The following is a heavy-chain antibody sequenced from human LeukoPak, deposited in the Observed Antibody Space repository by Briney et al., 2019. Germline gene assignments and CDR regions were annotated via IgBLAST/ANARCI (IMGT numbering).Heavy chain of an antibody. CDR1: GFAFRSYG. CDR3: AGFIAVAGTSAY. D-gene: IGHD6-19*01. CDR2: IWYDGCKK. V-gene: IGHV3-33*01. J-gene: IGHJ4*02. Sequence: RGCLRLSCAASGFAFRSYGMQWVRRAPGKGRGRVAVIWYDGCKKYYADSVKGRFTISRDNSKNTLYLQMNSLRAEDTAVYYCAGFIAVAGTSAYWGQGTLVTVSS.